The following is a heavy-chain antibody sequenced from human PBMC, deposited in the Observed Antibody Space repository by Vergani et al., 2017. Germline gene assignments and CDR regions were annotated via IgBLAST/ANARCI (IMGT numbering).Heavy chain of an antibody. V-gene: IGHV3-30*02. CDR1: GFSFSSFG. Sequence: QVQLVESGGGVVQPGGSLRLSCIASGFSFSSFGFHWVRQAPGKGLEWVSFIRYDGSSEYYGDSVKGRFTISRDKSQNTVNLQMNSLRTEDTAVYFCANSVIAGNVGVAYFGMDVWGRGTTVTVSS. CDR3: ANSVIAGNVGVAYFGMDV. J-gene: IGHJ6*02. CDR2: IRYDGSSE. D-gene: IGHD2/OR15-2a*01.